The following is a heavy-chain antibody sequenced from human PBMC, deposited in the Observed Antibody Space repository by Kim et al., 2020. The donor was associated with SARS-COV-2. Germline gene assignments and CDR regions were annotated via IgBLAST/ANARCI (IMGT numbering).Heavy chain of an antibody. V-gene: IGHV3-23*01. J-gene: IGHJ4*02. Sequence: GGSLRLSCAASGFTFSSYAMSWVRQAPGKGLEWVSAISGSGGSTCYADSVKGRFTISRDNSKNTLYLQMNSLRAEDTAVYYCAKPYYYDSPEHPFDYWGQGTLVTVSS. CDR1: GFTFSSYA. D-gene: IGHD3-22*01. CDR2: ISGSGGST. CDR3: AKPYYYDSPEHPFDY.